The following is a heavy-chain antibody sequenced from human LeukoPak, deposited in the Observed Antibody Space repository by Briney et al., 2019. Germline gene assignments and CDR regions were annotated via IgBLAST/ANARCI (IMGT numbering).Heavy chain of an antibody. CDR3: ARDGGYGDLDP. CDR2: ISSSGSTI. D-gene: IGHD4-17*01. V-gene: IGHV3-48*04. CDR1: GFTFSSHW. J-gene: IGHJ5*02. Sequence: GGSLRLSCAASGFTFSSHWMSWVRQAPGKGLEWVSYISSSGSTIYYADSVKGRFTISRDNAKNSLYLQMNSLRAEDTAVYYCARDGGYGDLDPWGQGTLVTVSS.